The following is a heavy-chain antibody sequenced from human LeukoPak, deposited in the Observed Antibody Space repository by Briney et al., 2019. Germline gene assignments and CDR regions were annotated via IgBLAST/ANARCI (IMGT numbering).Heavy chain of an antibody. CDR3: ARAGMDYGDYRYYFDY. J-gene: IGHJ4*02. CDR1: GYTLTELS. D-gene: IGHD4-17*01. Sequence: ASVKVSCKVSGYTLTELSMHWVRQAPGKGLEWMGGFDPEDGETIYAQKFQGRVTMTEDTSTDTAYMELSSLRSEDTAVYYCARAGMDYGDYRYYFDYWGQGTLVTVSS. CDR2: FDPEDGET. V-gene: IGHV1-24*01.